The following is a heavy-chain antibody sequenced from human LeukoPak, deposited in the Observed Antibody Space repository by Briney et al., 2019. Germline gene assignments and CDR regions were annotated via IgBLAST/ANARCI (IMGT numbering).Heavy chain of an antibody. CDR1: GFTFDDYA. V-gene: IGHV3-9*01. CDR3: AKGKKMTVAGLFDY. D-gene: IGHD6-19*01. Sequence: GRSLRLSCAASGFTFDDYAMHWVRQAPGKGLEWVSGISWNSGGIGYAGSVKGRFTISRDNAKNSLYLQMNSLRADDTALYYCAKGKKMTVAGLFDYWGQGTLVTVSS. J-gene: IGHJ4*02. CDR2: ISWNSGGI.